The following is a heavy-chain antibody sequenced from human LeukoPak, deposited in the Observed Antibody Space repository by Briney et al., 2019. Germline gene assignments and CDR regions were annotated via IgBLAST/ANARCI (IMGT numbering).Heavy chain of an antibody. D-gene: IGHD3-22*01. Sequence: PGGSLRLSCAASGFTFSSYSMNWVRQAPGKGLEWVSSISSSSSYIYYADSVKGRFTISRDNAKNSLYLQMNSLRAEDTAVYYCARSLDDSSGYYVPFDYWGQGTLVTVSS. CDR3: ARSLDDSSGYYVPFDY. J-gene: IGHJ4*02. CDR1: GFTFSSYS. CDR2: ISSSSSYI. V-gene: IGHV3-21*04.